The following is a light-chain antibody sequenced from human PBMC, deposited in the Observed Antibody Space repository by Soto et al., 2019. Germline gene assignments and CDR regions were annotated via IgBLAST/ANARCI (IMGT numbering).Light chain of an antibody. J-gene: IGLJ2*01. V-gene: IGLV1-44*01. CDR1: RSNIGSQV. CDR3: TSYATGDTFP. CDR2: NNN. Sequence: QSVLTQPPSASGTPGQKVTISCSGSRSNIGSQVVNWFQHVPGTAPKLLMYNNNERPSGVPARISGSKSGTSASLTVSGLQAEDEADYYCTSYATGDTFPFGGGTKLTVL.